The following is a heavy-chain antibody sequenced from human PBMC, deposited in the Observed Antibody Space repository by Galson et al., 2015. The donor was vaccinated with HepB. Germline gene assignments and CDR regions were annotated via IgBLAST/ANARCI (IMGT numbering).Heavy chain of an antibody. CDR3: ARGSLDTAMVGNYFDY. J-gene: IGHJ4*02. D-gene: IGHD5-18*01. CDR2: IWYDGSNK. CDR1: GFTFSSYG. V-gene: IGHV3-33*08. Sequence: SLRLSCAASGFTFSSYGMHWVRQAPGKGLEWVAVIWYDGSNKYYADSVKGRFTISRDNSKNTLYLQMNSLRAEDTAVYYCARGSLDTAMVGNYFDYWGQGTLVTVSS.